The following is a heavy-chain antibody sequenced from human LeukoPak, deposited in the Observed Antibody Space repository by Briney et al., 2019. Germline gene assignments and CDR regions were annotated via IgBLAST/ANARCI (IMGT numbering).Heavy chain of an antibody. Sequence: SETLSLTCTVSGGSISSSSYYWGWIRQPPGKGLEWIGSIYYSGSTYYNPSLKSRVTISVDTSKNQFSLKLSSVTAADTAVYYCARPNSDSGWYYWGQGTLVTVSS. CDR2: IYYSGST. V-gene: IGHV4-39*07. J-gene: IGHJ4*02. CDR1: GGSISSSSYY. CDR3: ARPNSDSGWYY. D-gene: IGHD6-19*01.